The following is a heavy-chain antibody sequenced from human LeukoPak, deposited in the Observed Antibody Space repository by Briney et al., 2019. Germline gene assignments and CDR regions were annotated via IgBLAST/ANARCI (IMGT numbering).Heavy chain of an antibody. D-gene: IGHD3-10*01. CDR1: GGSISSSSYY. CDR2: IYYSGST. CDR3: ARHSITMVRGVPYYYYYGMDV. V-gene: IGHV4-39*01. J-gene: IGHJ6*02. Sequence: SETLSLTCTVSGGSISSSSYYWGWIRQPPGKGLEWIGSIYYSGSTYYNPSHKSRVTISVDTSKNQFSLKLSSVTAADTAVYYCARHSITMVRGVPYYYYYGMDVWGQGTTVTVSS.